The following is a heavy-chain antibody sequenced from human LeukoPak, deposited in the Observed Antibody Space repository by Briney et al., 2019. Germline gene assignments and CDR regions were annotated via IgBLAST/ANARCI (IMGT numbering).Heavy chain of an antibody. Sequence: GGSLTLSCAASGLTFSSYAMGWVRQAPGKGLEWVSAISGSGGSTYYADSVKGRFTISRDNSKTTLYLQMHSLRAEDTAVYYCAKRTTPNPGSYYTWFDPGGEGTLVTVSS. CDR1: GLTFSSYA. D-gene: IGHD1-26*01. CDR3: AKRTTPNPGSYYTWFDP. V-gene: IGHV3-23*01. J-gene: IGHJ5*02. CDR2: ISGSGGST.